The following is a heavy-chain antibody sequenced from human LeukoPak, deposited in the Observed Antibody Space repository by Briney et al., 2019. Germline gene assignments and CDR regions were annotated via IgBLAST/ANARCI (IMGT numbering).Heavy chain of an antibody. Sequence: GGSLRLSCAASGFTFSSYSMNWVRQAPGKGLEWVSSIGSSSSYIYYADSVKGRFTISRDNAKNSLYLQMNSLRAEDTAVYYCARDFGRVVVAATSNYWGQGTLVTVSS. CDR2: IGSSSSYI. CDR1: GFTFSSYS. CDR3: ARDFGRVVVAATSNY. D-gene: IGHD2-15*01. J-gene: IGHJ4*02. V-gene: IGHV3-21*01.